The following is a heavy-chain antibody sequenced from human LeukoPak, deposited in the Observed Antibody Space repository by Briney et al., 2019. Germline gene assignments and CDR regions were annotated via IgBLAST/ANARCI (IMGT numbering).Heavy chain of an antibody. CDR1: GFTFSSYG. CDR3: AKDGEVSWFGPESY. D-gene: IGHD3-10*01. Sequence: GRSLRLSCAASGFTFSSYGMHWVRQAPGKGLEWVALISLDGSNKDYAEPVKGRFTISRDSSKNTLYLQMNSLRAEDTAVYYCAKDGEVSWFGPESYWGQGTLVAVSS. J-gene: IGHJ4*02. CDR2: ISLDGSNK. V-gene: IGHV3-30*18.